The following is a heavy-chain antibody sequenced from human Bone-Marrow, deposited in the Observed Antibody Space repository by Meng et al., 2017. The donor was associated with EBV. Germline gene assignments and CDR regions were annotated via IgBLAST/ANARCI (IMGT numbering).Heavy chain of an antibody. CDR2: INHSGGP. J-gene: IGHJ4*02. V-gene: IGHV4-34*01. CDR1: CGSFRDYY. D-gene: IGHD3-10*01. CDR3: ARGGMSHYYGSASHDY. Sequence: QQWGDGLLQPSETLSLTWAVNCGSFRDYYWGWIRHPPGQGLEWIGEINHSGGPNYSPSLESRVTISVDTSKNQLSLKLISVPAADTAVYYCARGGMSHYYGSASHDYWGQGTLVTVSS.